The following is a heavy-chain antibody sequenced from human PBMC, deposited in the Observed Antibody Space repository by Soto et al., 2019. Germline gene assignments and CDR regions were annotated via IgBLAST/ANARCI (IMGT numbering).Heavy chain of an antibody. D-gene: IGHD1-1*01. V-gene: IGHV6-1*01. Sequence: SQTLSLTCAISGDSVSSNYAAWNWIRQSPSRGLEWLGRTYYRSKWYNDYAGSVKGRITIHPDTSNNQFSLQLNSLTPEDTAVYYCARDLNRTPDIGDAFDVWGQGTMVTVSS. CDR3: ARDLNRTPDIGDAFDV. CDR1: GDSVSSNYAA. J-gene: IGHJ3*01. CDR2: TYYRSKWYN.